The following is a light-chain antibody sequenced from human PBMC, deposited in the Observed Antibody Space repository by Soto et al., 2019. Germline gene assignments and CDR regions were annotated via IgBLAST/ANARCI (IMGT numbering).Light chain of an antibody. CDR2: GAP. J-gene: IGKJ3*01. Sequence: EIVLTQSPGTLSLSPGERATLYCRASQSVGSNYLAWYQQKPGQSPRVLIYGAPSRATGIPDRFSGSGSGADFTLTISRLEPEDFAVYYGQQYTTSPFTFGPGTKVDIK. CDR1: QSVGSNY. V-gene: IGKV3-20*01. CDR3: QQYTTSPFT.